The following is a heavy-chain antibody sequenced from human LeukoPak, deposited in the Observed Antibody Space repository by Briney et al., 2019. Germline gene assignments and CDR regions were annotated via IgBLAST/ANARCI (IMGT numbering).Heavy chain of an antibody. Sequence: ASVKVSCKASGYTFTGYYMHWVRQAPGQGLEWMGWINPNSGGTNYAQKFQGRVTMTRDTSISTAYMELSRLRSDDTAVYYCARMHPDTRLLWFGEDGMDVWGQGTTVTVSS. D-gene: IGHD3-10*01. J-gene: IGHJ6*02. CDR2: INPNSGGT. V-gene: IGHV1-2*02. CDR3: ARMHPDTRLLWFGEDGMDV. CDR1: GYTFTGYY.